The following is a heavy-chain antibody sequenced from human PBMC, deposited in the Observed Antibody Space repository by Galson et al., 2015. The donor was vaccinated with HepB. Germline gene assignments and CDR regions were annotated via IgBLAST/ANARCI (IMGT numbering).Heavy chain of an antibody. V-gene: IGHV3-23*01. D-gene: IGHD5-12*01. CDR1: GFTFSSYA. CDR3: AKDSSCGSEVATIQICYAFDI. Sequence: SLRLSCAASGFTFSSYAMSWVRQAPGKGLEWVSAISGSGGSTYYADSVKGRFTISRDNSKNTLYLQMNSLRAEDTAVYYCAKDSSCGSEVATIQICYAFDIWGQGTMVTVSS. J-gene: IGHJ3*02. CDR2: ISGSGGST.